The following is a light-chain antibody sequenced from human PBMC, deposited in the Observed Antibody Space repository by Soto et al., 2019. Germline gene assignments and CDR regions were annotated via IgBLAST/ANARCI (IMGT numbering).Light chain of an antibody. CDR2: AAS. CDR1: QGISSY. Sequence: DIQLTQSPSFLSASIGDRVTITCRASQGISSYLAWYQQKPGKAPKLLIYAASTLQSGVPSRFSGSGSGTEYTLTISSLQPEDVATYCCQQLISYPFTFGPGTKVDIK. J-gene: IGKJ3*01. V-gene: IGKV1-9*01. CDR3: QQLISYPFT.